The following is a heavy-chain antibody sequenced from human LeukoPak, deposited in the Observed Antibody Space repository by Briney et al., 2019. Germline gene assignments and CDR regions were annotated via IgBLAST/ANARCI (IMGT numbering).Heavy chain of an antibody. CDR1: GGSISSYY. V-gene: IGHV4-59*01. CDR3: ACHSSSWHQGWFDP. Sequence: PSETLSLTCTVSGGSISSYYWSWIRQPPGKGLEWIGYIYYSGSTNYNPSLKSRVTISVDTSKNQFSLKLSSVTAADTAVYYRACHSSSWHQGWFDPWGQGTLVTVSS. J-gene: IGHJ5*02. CDR2: IYYSGST. D-gene: IGHD6-13*01.